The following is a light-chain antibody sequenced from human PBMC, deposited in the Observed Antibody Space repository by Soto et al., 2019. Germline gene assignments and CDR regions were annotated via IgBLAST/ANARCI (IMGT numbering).Light chain of an antibody. Sequence: AIRMTQSPSSFSASTGDRVTITCRASKGISSYLAWYQQKPGKAPKLLIYAASTLQSGVPSRFSGSGSGTDFTRTIGCLQSEDFATYYCQQYYSYPFTFGPGTKVDIK. CDR1: KGISSY. V-gene: IGKV1-8*01. CDR3: QQYYSYPFT. J-gene: IGKJ3*01. CDR2: AAS.